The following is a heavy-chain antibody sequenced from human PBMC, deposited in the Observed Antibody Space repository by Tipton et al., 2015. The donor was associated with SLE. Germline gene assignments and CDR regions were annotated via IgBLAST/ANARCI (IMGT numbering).Heavy chain of an antibody. V-gene: IGHV1-2*02. D-gene: IGHD6-13*01. CDR1: GYTFTGYY. J-gene: IGHJ3*02. CDR2: INPNSGGT. CDR3: ARDRGPIAAAGSDAFDI. Sequence: QLVQSGAEVKKPGASVKVSCKASGYTFTGYYMHWVRQAPGQGLEWMGWINPNSGGTNYAQKFQGRVTMTRDTSISTAYMELSRLRSDDTAVYYCARDRGPIAAAGSDAFDIWGQGTMVTVSS.